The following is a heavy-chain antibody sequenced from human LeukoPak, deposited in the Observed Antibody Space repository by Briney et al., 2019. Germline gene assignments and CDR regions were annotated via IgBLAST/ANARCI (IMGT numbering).Heavy chain of an antibody. D-gene: IGHD5-12*01. J-gene: IGHJ4*02. V-gene: IGHV3-11*01. CDR2: ISSSGSTI. CDR3: ARAYCGYAQSHFDY. Sequence: YISSSGSTIYYADSVKGRFTISRDNAKNSLYLQMNSLRAEDTAVYYCARAYCGYAQSHFDYWGQGTLVTVSS.